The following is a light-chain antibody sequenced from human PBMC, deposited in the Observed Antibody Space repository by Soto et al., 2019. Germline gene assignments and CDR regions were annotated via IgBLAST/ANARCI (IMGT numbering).Light chain of an antibody. CDR2: LAS. V-gene: IGKV4-1*01. Sequence: IVVTQSPDSLAVSLGERATINCKSSQSVFDSFNRKTHLAWYQQRPGQPPKLLIYLASTRESGVPDRFSGGGSTTDFTLTINSLQPEDVAVYYCQQYQAIPFTFGPGTKVDIK. J-gene: IGKJ3*01. CDR1: QSVFDSFNRKTH. CDR3: QQYQAIPFT.